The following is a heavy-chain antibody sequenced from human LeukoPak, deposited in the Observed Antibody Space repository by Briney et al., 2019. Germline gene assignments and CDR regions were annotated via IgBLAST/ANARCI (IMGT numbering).Heavy chain of an antibody. V-gene: IGHV4-38-2*02. CDR1: GYSISSGYH. Sequence: PSETLSLTCTVSGYSISSGYHWGWIRQSPGRGLEWIGSIYHSGSTYYSPSLHSRLTISVDTSKNQFSLKLSSVTAADTAVYYCARRINHGSYSGSVDYWGQGTLVTVSS. J-gene: IGHJ4*02. CDR2: IYHSGST. D-gene: IGHD1-26*01. CDR3: ARRINHGSYSGSVDY.